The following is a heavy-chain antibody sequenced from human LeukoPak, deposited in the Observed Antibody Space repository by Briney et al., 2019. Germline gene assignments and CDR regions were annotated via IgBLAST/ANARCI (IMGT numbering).Heavy chain of an antibody. Sequence: SVKVSCKASGGTFSSYAISWVRQAPGQGLEWMGGIIPIFGTANYAQKFQGRVTITADESTSTAYMELRSLRSDDTAVYYCARDRAAAANWFDPWGQGTLVTVSS. V-gene: IGHV1-69*13. CDR3: ARDRAAAANWFDP. D-gene: IGHD6-13*01. J-gene: IGHJ5*02. CDR1: GGTFSSYA. CDR2: IIPIFGTA.